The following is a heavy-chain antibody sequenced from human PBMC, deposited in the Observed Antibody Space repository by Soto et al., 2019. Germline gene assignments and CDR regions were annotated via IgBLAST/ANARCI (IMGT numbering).Heavy chain of an antibody. J-gene: IGHJ4*02. D-gene: IGHD3-22*01. CDR2: INPNNGAT. V-gene: IGHV1-2*02. CDR3: EPHYPASSGYSDX. CDR1: GDIFTGNY. Sequence: ASGKVSCKASGDIFTGNYMHWVRQAPGQGVEYMGCINPNNGATNYAKNFQGRVTMTWDTSISTAYMEVRRLRSDDTAVYYCEPHYPASSGYSDXWGQGTRVTVSX.